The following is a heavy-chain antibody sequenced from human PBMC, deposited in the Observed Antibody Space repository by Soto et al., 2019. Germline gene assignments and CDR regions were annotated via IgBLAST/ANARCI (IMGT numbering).Heavy chain of an antibody. Sequence: QLQLQESGPRLVKPSETLSLTCTVSGGSISSNYFWGWIRQPPGKGLEWIGTIYYSGTTYYNPSLKSRVTIFVDTSKNQFSLTLTSVPAADTAVYYCARQEVLLHFLEDWGQGTLVTVSS. CDR3: ARQEVLLHFLED. D-gene: IGHD3-3*01. CDR1: GGSISSNYF. CDR2: IYYSGTT. V-gene: IGHV4-39*01. J-gene: IGHJ4*02.